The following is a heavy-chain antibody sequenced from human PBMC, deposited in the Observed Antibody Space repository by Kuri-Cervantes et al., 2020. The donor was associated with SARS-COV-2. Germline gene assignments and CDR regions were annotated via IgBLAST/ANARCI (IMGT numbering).Heavy chain of an antibody. CDR3: AKDQDADVVPDY. D-gene: IGHD2-2*01. Sequence: GESLKISYAASGFTFNRFAIQWVRQAPGKGLEWVAVVSYDGSNKYYADSVKGRFTISRDNSKNTLYLQMNSLRAEDTAVYYCAKDQDADVVPDYWGQGTRVTVSS. V-gene: IGHV3-30-3*01. J-gene: IGHJ4*02. CDR1: GFTFNRFA. CDR2: VSYDGSNK.